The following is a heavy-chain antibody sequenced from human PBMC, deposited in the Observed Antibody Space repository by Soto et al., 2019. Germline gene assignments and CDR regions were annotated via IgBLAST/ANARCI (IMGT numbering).Heavy chain of an antibody. D-gene: IGHD2-8*01. Sequence: GGSLRLSCAASGFTFSNYWMSWGRQTPVKGLEWVANIKQDGSEKYYVDSVKGRFTISRDNAENSLFLQMDSLRAEDTAVYYCARLSTAVANGDYWGQGILVTVSS. CDR1: GFTFSNYW. CDR3: ARLSTAVANGDY. CDR2: IKQDGSEK. V-gene: IGHV3-7*03. J-gene: IGHJ4*02.